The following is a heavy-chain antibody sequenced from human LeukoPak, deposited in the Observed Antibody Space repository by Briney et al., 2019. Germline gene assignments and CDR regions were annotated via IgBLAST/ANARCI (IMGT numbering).Heavy chain of an antibody. CDR1: GFTFSSYW. J-gene: IGHJ4*02. Sequence: GGSLRLSCAASGFTFSSYWMSWVRQAPGKGLEWVANIKQDGSEKYYVDSVKGRFTISRDNAKNSLYLQMNSLRAEDTAVYYCARDGWQQLVRGYFDYWGQGTLVTVSS. V-gene: IGHV3-7*01. CDR2: IKQDGSEK. D-gene: IGHD6-13*01. CDR3: ARDGWQQLVRGYFDY.